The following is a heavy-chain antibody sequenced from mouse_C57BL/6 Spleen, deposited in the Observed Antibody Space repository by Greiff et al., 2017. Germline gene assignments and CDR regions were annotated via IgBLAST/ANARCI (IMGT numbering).Heavy chain of an antibody. CDR1: GYAFSSYW. CDR2: IYPGDGDT. CDR3: ARDLVINYAMDY. Sequence: VKLMESGAELVKPGASVKISCKASGYAFSSYWMNWVKQRPGKGLEWIGQIYPGDGDTNYNGKFKGKATLTADKSSSTAYMQLSSLTSEDSAVYFCARDLVINYAMDYWGKGTSVTVSS. V-gene: IGHV1-80*01. J-gene: IGHJ4*01. D-gene: IGHD2-4*01.